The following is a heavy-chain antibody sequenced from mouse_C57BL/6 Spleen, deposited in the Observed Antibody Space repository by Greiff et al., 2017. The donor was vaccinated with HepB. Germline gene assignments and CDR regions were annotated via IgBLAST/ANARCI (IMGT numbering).Heavy chain of an antibody. J-gene: IGHJ3*01. CDR2: IWGVGST. V-gene: IGHV2-6*01. CDR1: GFSLTSYG. D-gene: IGHD2-3*01. CDR3: ASLDGYSWFAY. Sequence: VKLVESGPGLVAPSQSLSITCTVSGFSLTSYGVDWVRQSPGKGLEWLGVIWGVGSTNYNSALKSRLSISKDNSKSQVFLKMNSLQTDDTAMYYCASLDGYSWFAYWGQGTLVTVSA.